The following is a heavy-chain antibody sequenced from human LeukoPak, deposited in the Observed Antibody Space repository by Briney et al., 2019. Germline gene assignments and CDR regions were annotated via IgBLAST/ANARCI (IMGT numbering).Heavy chain of an antibody. CDR1: GGSISSSY. CDR3: ARHDPGWYDT. Sequence: SETLSLTCTVSGGSISSSYWSWIRQPPGKGLEWIGYIHYSGSTNYNPSLKSRATISVDTSKAHFSLKLSSATAADTAVYYCARHDPGWYDTWGQGTLVTVSS. CDR2: IHYSGST. V-gene: IGHV4-59*08. J-gene: IGHJ5*02. D-gene: IGHD7-27*01.